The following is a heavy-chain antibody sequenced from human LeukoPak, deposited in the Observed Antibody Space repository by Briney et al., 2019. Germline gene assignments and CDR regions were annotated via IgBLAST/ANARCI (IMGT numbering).Heavy chain of an antibody. V-gene: IGHV1-18*01. Sequence: ASVKVPCKASGYTVTSYGISWVRQAPGQGLEWMGWISAYNGNTNYAQKLQGRVTMTTDTSTSTAYMELRSLRSDDTAVYYCARESRMRMEYYGMDVWGQGTTVTVSS. CDR3: ARESRMRMEYYGMDV. CDR2: ISAYNGNT. CDR1: GYTVTSYG. J-gene: IGHJ6*02. D-gene: IGHD3-16*01.